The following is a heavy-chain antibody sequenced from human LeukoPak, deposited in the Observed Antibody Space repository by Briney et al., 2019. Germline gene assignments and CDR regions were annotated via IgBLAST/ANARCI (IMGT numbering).Heavy chain of an antibody. Sequence: SETLSLTCAVYGGSFSGYYWGWIRQPPGKGLEWIGSIYYGGYTYYNPSLKSRVTISVDTSKNQFSLKLSSVTAADTAIYYCQSRFLEWLLDYWGQGTLVTVSS. CDR3: QSRFLEWLLDY. J-gene: IGHJ4*02. V-gene: IGHV4-39*01. CDR1: GGSFSGYY. CDR2: IYYGGYT. D-gene: IGHD3-3*01.